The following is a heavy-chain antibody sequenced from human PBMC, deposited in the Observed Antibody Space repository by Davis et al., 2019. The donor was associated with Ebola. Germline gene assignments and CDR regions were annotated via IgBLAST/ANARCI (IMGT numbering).Heavy chain of an antibody. Sequence: PSETLSLTCTVSGASMTSYYWSWIRQPPGKGLEWLGYIAYTGNTIYNPSLKSRVTISEDTSKKQFSLRLSSVTAADTAVYYCARGGLVPAALYLWGQGTMVTVSS. CDR2: IAYTGNT. V-gene: IGHV4-59*01. J-gene: IGHJ3*01. D-gene: IGHD2-2*01. CDR1: GASMTSYY. CDR3: ARGGLVPAALYL.